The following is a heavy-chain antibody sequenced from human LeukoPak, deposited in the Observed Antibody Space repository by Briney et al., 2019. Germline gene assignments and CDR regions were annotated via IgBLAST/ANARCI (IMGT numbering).Heavy chain of an antibody. J-gene: IGHJ4*02. Sequence: GASVKVSCKASGYTFTSYAMHWVRQAPGQRLEWMGRINAGNGNTKYSQKFQGRVTITRDTSASTAYMELSSLRSEDTAVYYCARDMEMATISGIDYWGQGTLVTVSS. CDR1: GYTFTSYA. CDR3: ARDMEMATISGIDY. CDR2: INAGNGNT. D-gene: IGHD5-24*01. V-gene: IGHV1-3*01.